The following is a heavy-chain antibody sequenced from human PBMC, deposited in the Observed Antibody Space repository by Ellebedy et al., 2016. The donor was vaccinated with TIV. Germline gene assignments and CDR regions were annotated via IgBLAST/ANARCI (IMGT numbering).Heavy chain of an antibody. CDR3: ARGGY. CDR2: INHSGST. J-gene: IGHJ4*02. V-gene: IGHV4-34*01. Sequence: SETLSLTCAVYVGSFSDYYWSWIRRPPGKGLEWIGEINHSGSTNYNPSLKSRVTISVDTSKNQFSLKLSSVTAADTAVYYCARGGYWGQGTLVTVSS. CDR1: VGSFSDYY.